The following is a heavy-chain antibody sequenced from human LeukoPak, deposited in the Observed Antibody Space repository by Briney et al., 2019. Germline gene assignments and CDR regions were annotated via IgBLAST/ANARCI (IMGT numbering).Heavy chain of an antibody. CDR3: ARAQPRNPGHFDY. CDR1: GGTFSSYA. Sequence: VTVSCXASGGTFSSYAISWVRQAPGQGLEWMGGIIPIFGTANYAQKFQGRVTITADESTSTAYMELSSLRSEDTAVYYCARAQPRNPGHFDYWGQGTLVTVSS. V-gene: IGHV1-69*13. CDR2: IIPIFGTA. J-gene: IGHJ4*02.